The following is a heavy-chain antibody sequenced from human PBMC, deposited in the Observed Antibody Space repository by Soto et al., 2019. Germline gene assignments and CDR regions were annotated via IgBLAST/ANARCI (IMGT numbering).Heavy chain of an antibody. CDR2: IYWDDDK. D-gene: IGHD2-21*02. V-gene: IGHV2-5*02. CDR3: IQSRCGGDCLQSYASHYYYGMDV. Sequence: SGPTLVNATQTLTLTCTFSGFSLSTSGVGVGWIRQPPGKALEWLALIYWDDDKRYSPSLRSRLTINKDTSKNQVVLTMTNMDPVDTATYYCIQSRCGGDCLQSYASHYYYGMDVWGQGTTVTVS. J-gene: IGHJ6*02. CDR1: GFSLSTSGVG.